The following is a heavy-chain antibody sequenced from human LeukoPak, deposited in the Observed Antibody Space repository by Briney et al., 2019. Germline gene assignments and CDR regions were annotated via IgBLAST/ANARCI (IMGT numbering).Heavy chain of an antibody. CDR3: MTRARGPPVY. J-gene: IGHJ4*02. CDR2: ISTNGDDT. CDR1: GFTLSSYA. V-gene: IGHV3-64D*06. Sequence: GGSLRLSCSGSGFTLSSYAMHWVRQAPGKGLESVSAISTNGDDTYYADSVKGRFTISRDNSKNTVYLQMSNLRLEDTAVYHCMTRARGPPVYWGQGTLVTVSS. D-gene: IGHD3-10*01.